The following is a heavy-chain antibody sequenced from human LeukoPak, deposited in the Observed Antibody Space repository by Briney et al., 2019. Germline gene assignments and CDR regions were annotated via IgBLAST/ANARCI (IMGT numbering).Heavy chain of an antibody. CDR2: VKHSGST. D-gene: IGHD4-11*01. V-gene: IGHV4-34*01. CDR1: GGSFSDFY. J-gene: IGHJ5*01. CDR3: TRGVRKRLVTRPAFYYDS. Sequence: SETLSLTCAVYGGSFSDFYWTWLRQPPGKGLEWIGDVKHSGSTNYNPSLKGGVTMWADTSKNQFSLRLTSVTAADTVIYFCTRGVRKRLVTRPAFYYDSWGQGTLGAVSS.